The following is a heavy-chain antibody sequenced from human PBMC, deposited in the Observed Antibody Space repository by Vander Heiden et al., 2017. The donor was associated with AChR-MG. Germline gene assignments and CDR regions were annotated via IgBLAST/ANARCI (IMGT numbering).Heavy chain of an antibody. J-gene: IGHJ2*01. D-gene: IGHD7-27*01. CDR1: GGSFSGYY. V-gene: IGHV4-34*01. Sequence: QVQLQQWGAGLLKPSETLSLTCAVYGGSFSGYYWSWIRQPPGKGLEWIGEINHSGSTNYNPSLKSRVTISVDTSKNQFSLKLSSVTAADTAVYYCARHARDWGRNGYWYFDLWGRGTLVTVSS. CDR3: ARHARDWGRNGYWYFDL. CDR2: INHSGST.